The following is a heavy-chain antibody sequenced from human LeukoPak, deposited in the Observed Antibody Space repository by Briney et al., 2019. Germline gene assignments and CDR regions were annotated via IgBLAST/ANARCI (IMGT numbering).Heavy chain of an antibody. CDR2: IRYDGSNK. V-gene: IGHV3-30*02. CDR1: GFAFSSYG. J-gene: IGHJ5*02. Sequence: GGSLRLSCAASGFAFSSYGMHWVRQAPGKGLEWVAFIRYDGSNKYYADSVKGRFTISRDNSKNTLYLQMNSLRAEDTAVYYCAKDGGCSGGGCYSELSWFDPWGQGTLVTVSS. CDR3: AKDGGCSGGGCYSELSWFDP. D-gene: IGHD2-15*01.